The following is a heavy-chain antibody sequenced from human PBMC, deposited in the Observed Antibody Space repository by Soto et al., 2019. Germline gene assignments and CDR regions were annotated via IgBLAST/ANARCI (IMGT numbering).Heavy chain of an antibody. Sequence: QVQLQQWGAGLLKTSETLSLTCAVYGGSFSGYYWSWIRQPPGKGLEWIGEINHSGSTNYNPSLNSPFTISVDTPKHQFSLKLSSVTAPDTPLYSCARTAPPYCTLSICYSVRDYCCQETLVTLSS. D-gene: IGHD2-15*01. V-gene: IGHV4-34*01. J-gene: IGHJ4*02. CDR2: INHSGST. CDR3: ARTAPPYCTLSICYSVRDY. CDR1: GGSFSGYY.